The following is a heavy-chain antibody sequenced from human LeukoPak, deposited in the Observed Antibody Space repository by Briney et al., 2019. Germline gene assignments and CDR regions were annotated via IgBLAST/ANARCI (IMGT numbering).Heavy chain of an antibody. D-gene: IGHD3-16*02. Sequence: PSETLSLTCAVYGGSFSGYYWSWIRQPPGKGLEWIGEINHSGSTNYNPSLKSRVTISMDTSKNHFSLNLKSVTATDSSVYFCARHRRHGFCYRDTCSLSFWFDPWGPGTLVTVSS. CDR3: ARHRRHGFCYRDTCSLSFWFDP. J-gene: IGHJ5*02. CDR1: GGSFSGYY. CDR2: INHSGST. V-gene: IGHV4-34*01.